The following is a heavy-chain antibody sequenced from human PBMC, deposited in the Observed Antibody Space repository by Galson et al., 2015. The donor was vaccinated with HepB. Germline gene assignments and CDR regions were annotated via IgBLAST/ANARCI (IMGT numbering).Heavy chain of an antibody. Sequence: SLRLSCAASGFTFTSYAMSWVRQAPRQGLEWVSVISGSGVITQYADSVKGRFTISRDNSKNMMHLQMDSLRAEDTAVYYCAKVVGYRGGFKALPPSSGYFDYWGQGTLVTVSS. CDR3: AKVVGYRGGFKALPPSSGYFDY. CDR1: GFTFTSYA. V-gene: IGHV3-23*01. CDR2: ISGSGVIT. D-gene: IGHD6-19*01. J-gene: IGHJ4*02.